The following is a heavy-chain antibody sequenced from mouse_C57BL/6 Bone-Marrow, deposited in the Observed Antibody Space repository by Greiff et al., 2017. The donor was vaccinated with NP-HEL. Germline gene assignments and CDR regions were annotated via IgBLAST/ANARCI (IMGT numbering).Heavy chain of an antibody. CDR3: TADSWVAY. V-gene: IGHV6-3*01. CDR1: GFTFSNYW. J-gene: IGHJ3*01. Sequence: EVMLVESGGGLVQPGGSMKLSCVASGFTFSNYWMNWVRQSPEKGLEWVAQIRLKSDNYATHYAESVNGRFTISRDDSKSSVYLQMYNLMAEDTGIYYCTADSWVAYWGQGTLVTVSA. CDR2: IRLKSDNYAT.